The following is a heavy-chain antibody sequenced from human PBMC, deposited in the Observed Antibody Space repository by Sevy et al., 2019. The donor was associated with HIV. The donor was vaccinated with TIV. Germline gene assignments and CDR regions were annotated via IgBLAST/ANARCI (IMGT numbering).Heavy chain of an antibody. Sequence: GGSLRLSCAASGFTFSRYWMSWVRQAPGKGLEWVANIKQDGSEKYYVDSVKGRFTISMDNAKNSLYLQMNSLRAEDTAVYYCARLSSGYYYFDYWGQGTLVTVSS. CDR3: ARLSSGYYYFDY. CDR2: IKQDGSEK. D-gene: IGHD3-22*01. J-gene: IGHJ4*02. V-gene: IGHV3-7*01. CDR1: GFTFSRYW.